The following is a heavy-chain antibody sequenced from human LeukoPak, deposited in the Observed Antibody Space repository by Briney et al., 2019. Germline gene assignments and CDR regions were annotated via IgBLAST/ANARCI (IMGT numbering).Heavy chain of an antibody. Sequence: SETLSLTCTVSGGSISSSSYYWGWIRQPPGKGLEWIGSIYYSGSTYYNPSLKSRVTISVDTSKNQFSLKLSSVTAADTAVYYCARDPYYYGSGGNWFDPWGQGTLVTVSS. CDR2: IYYSGST. D-gene: IGHD3-10*01. V-gene: IGHV4-39*07. CDR1: GGSISSSSYY. CDR3: ARDPYYYGSGGNWFDP. J-gene: IGHJ5*02.